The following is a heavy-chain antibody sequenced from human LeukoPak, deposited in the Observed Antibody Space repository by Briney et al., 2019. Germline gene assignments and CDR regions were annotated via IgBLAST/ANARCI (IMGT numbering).Heavy chain of an antibody. V-gene: IGHV3-30-3*01. CDR2: ISYDGSNK. J-gene: IGHJ2*01. Sequence: GGSLRLSCAASGFTFSSYAMHWVRQAPGKGLEWVAVISYDGSNKYYADSVKGRFTISRDNSKNTLYLQMNSLRAEDTAVYYCARDYNSRRLNGRYFDLWGRGTLVTVSS. CDR1: GFTFSSYA. D-gene: IGHD3-10*01. CDR3: ARDYNSRRLNGRYFDL.